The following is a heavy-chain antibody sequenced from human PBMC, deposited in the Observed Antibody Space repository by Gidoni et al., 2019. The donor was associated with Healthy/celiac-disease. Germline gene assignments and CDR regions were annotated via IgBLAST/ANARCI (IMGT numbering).Heavy chain of an antibody. Sequence: EVQLLESGGGLVQPGGSLRLSCAASGFTFSSYAMSWVRQAPGKGLEWVSALSDSGGSTYYADSVKGRFTISRDNSKNTLYLQMNSLRAEDTAVYYCATAPSLYDTSSWYFDLWGRGTLVTVSS. D-gene: IGHD3-22*01. CDR2: LSDSGGST. J-gene: IGHJ2*01. V-gene: IGHV3-23*01. CDR1: GFTFSSYA. CDR3: ATAPSLYDTSSWYFDL.